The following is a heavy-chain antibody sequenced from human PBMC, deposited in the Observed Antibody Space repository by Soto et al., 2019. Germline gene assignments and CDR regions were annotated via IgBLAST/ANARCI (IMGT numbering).Heavy chain of an antibody. CDR1: GFTFSSYA. CDR3: AREIVVVPAAPLDY. V-gene: IGHV3-30-3*01. D-gene: IGHD2-2*01. J-gene: IGHJ4*02. Sequence: PVGSLRLSCAASGFTFSSYAIHWVRQAPGKGLEWVAVMSYDGSNKYYADSVKGRFTISRDNSKNTLYLQMNSLRADDTAVYYCAREIVVVPAAPLDYWGQGTLVTVSS. CDR2: MSYDGSNK.